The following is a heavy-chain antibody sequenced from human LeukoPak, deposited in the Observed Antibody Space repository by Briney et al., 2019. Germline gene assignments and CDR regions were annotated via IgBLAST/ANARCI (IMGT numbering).Heavy chain of an antibody. CDR1: GGSISSYY. Sequence: SETLSLTCTVSGGSISSYYWSWIRQPPGKGREWIGYIYYSGSTNYNPSLKSRVTISVDTSKNQFSLKLSSVTAADTAVYYCARVGNWNDGWFDPWGQGTLVTVSS. CDR2: IYYSGST. CDR3: ARVGNWNDGWFDP. V-gene: IGHV4-59*01. D-gene: IGHD1-20*01. J-gene: IGHJ5*02.